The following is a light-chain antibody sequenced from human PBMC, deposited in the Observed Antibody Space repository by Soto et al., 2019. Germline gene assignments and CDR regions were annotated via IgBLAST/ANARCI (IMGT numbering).Light chain of an antibody. CDR3: QSYDSSLGGSV. CDR2: GNS. V-gene: IGLV1-40*01. Sequence: QSVLTQPPSVSGAPGQRVPISCTGSSSNIGAGYDVHWYQQLPGTAPKLLIYGNSNRPSGVPDRFYGSKSGTSASLAITGLQAEDEADYYCQSYDSSLGGSVFGGGTKLTVL. CDR1: SSNIGAGYD. J-gene: IGLJ2*01.